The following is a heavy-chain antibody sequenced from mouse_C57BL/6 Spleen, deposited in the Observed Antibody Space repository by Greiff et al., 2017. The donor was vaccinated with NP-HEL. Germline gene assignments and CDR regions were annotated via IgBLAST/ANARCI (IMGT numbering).Heavy chain of an antibody. CDR2: IYPGSGNT. J-gene: IGHJ4*01. V-gene: IGHV1-76*01. Sequence: LVESGAELVRPGASVKLSCKASGYTFTDYYINWVKQRPGQGLEWIARIYPGSGNTYYNEKFKGKATLTAEKSSSTAYMQLSSLTSEDSAVYFCARGLYDGYLYAMDYWGQGTSVTVSS. CDR3: ARGLYDGYLYAMDY. D-gene: IGHD2-3*01. CDR1: GYTFTDYY.